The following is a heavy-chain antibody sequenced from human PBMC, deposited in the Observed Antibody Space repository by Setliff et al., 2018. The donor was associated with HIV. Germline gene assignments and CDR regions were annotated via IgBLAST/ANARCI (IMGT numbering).Heavy chain of an antibody. CDR1: GFTFSSYW. CDR2: IKEDGSEK. CDR3: ARELVGAPYVY. Sequence: GGSLRLSCAASGFTFSSYWMSWVRQAPGKGLEWVANIKEDGSEKYYVDSVKGRFTISRDNAQNSLYLQMSSLKVEDTAVYYCARELVGAPYVYWGQGSLVTVSS. J-gene: IGHJ4*02. V-gene: IGHV3-7*03. D-gene: IGHD1-26*01.